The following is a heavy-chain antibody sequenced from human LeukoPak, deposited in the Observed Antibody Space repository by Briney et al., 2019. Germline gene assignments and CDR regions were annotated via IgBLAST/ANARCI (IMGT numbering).Heavy chain of an antibody. CDR3: AKKIAAAPTTYSDF. Sequence: ASVKVSCKASGYTFTGYYMHWVRQAPGQGLEWMGWINPNNGDTGYAHRFQGRVTMIRDTSINTAYMELSGLRSDDTAVYYCAKKIAAAPTTYSDFWGQGTLVTVSS. V-gene: IGHV1-2*02. CDR2: INPNNGDT. J-gene: IGHJ4*02. CDR1: GYTFTGYY. D-gene: IGHD6-13*01.